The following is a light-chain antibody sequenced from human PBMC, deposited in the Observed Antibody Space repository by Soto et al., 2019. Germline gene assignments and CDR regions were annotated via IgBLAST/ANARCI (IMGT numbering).Light chain of an antibody. V-gene: IGKV3-15*01. CDR2: DAS. CDR1: QSIGST. J-gene: IGKJ4*01. Sequence: EIVMAQSPATLSVSPGERATLSCRASQSIGSTLAWYQQKPGQTPRFLIYDASTRATGIPARFSGIGSGTEFTLIISSLQSADFAVYYCHQRRNWPFTFAGGTKVDIK. CDR3: HQRRNWPFT.